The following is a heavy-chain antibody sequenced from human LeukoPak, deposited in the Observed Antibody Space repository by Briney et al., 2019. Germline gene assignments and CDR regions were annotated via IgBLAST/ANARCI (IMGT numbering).Heavy chain of an antibody. D-gene: IGHD6-13*01. CDR3: AKISGYSTSWTPDY. Sequence: SETLSLTCTVSGGSISSYYWSWIRQPPGKGLEWIGYIYYSGSTYYNPSLQSRITISVDTSKNQFSLELTSVTAADTAVYYCAKISGYSTSWTPDYWGQGTLVTVSS. CDR2: IYYSGST. J-gene: IGHJ4*02. V-gene: IGHV4-59*08. CDR1: GGSISSYY.